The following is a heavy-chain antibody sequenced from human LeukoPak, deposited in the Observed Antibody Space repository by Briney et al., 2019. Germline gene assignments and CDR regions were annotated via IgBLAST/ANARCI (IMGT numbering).Heavy chain of an antibody. J-gene: IGHJ4*02. CDR3: ARDQCGGSSGYYFPDY. Sequence: SETLSLTCTVSGGSISGDYWSWIRQPPGKGLEWIGHIYYSGSTNYNPSLKSRVTLSIDTSKKQFYLKLSSVTAADTAVYYCARDQCGGSSGYYFPDYWGQGTLVTVSS. V-gene: IGHV4-59*01. CDR2: IYYSGST. D-gene: IGHD6-19*01. CDR1: GGSISGDY.